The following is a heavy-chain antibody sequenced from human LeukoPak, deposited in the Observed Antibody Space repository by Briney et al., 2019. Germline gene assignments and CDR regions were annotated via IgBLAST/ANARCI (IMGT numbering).Heavy chain of an antibody. Sequence: NPSETLSLTCTVSGGTISSYYWNWIRQPPGKGLEWIGYISYSGSTNFNPSLKSRVTISVDTSKNQFSLKLSSVTAADTAVYYCAREGTAGTNLNWFDPWGQGTLVTVSS. CDR2: ISYSGST. CDR3: AREGTAGTNLNWFDP. D-gene: IGHD1-1*01. V-gene: IGHV4-59*01. J-gene: IGHJ5*02. CDR1: GGTISSYY.